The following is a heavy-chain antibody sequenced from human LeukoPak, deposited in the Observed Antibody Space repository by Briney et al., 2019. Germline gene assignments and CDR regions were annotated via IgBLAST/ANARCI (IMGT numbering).Heavy chain of an antibody. CDR1: GFTFSSYS. V-gene: IGHV3-7*01. CDR3: ARAMVWDHGDY. Sequence: PGGSLRLSCAASGFTFSSYSMNWVRQAPGKGLEWVANIKLDGSEKYYVDSVKGRFTISRDNAKNSLYLQMNSLRAEDTAVYYCARAMVWDHGDYWGQGTLVTVSS. J-gene: IGHJ4*02. D-gene: IGHD1-26*01. CDR2: IKLDGSEK.